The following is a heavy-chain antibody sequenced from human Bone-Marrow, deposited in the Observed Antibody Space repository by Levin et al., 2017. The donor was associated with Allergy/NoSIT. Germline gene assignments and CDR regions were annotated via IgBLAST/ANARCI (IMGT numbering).Heavy chain of an antibody. Sequence: LSLTCAASGFTFSSYAMSWVRQAPGKGLEWVSAISGSGGSTYYADSVKGRFTISRDNSKNTLYLQMNSLRAEDTAVYYCAKDTSSTGASFDYWGQGTLVTVSS. J-gene: IGHJ4*02. CDR2: ISGSGGST. V-gene: IGHV3-23*01. CDR3: AKDTSSTGASFDY. D-gene: IGHD4/OR15-4a*01. CDR1: GFTFSSYA.